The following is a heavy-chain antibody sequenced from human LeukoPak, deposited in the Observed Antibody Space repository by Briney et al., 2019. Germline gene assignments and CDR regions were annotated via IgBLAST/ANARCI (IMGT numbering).Heavy chain of an antibody. J-gene: IGHJ4*02. CDR3: AAFPYCSSTSCPDY. CDR1: GYTYTSYD. Sequence: ASVKVSCKASGYTYTSYDINWVRQATGQGLEWXXWXNPNSGNTXXXXXXXXXXXXTRNTSISTAYMELSSLRSEDTAVYYCAAFPYCSSTSCPDYWGQGTLVTVSS. D-gene: IGHD2-2*01. CDR2: XNPNSGNT. V-gene: IGHV1-8*01.